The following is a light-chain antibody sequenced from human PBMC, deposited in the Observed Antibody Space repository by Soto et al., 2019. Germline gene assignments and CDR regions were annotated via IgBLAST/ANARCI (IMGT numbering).Light chain of an antibody. Sequence: EIVLTKSPGTLSLSPGERATLSCRASQSVSSSYLAWYQQKPGQAPRLLIYGAFSRATCIPDRFSGSGSGTDFTLTISRLQLEDFAGYCCQQYGSSPSYTFGQGNKLEIK. V-gene: IGKV3-20*01. CDR2: GAF. J-gene: IGKJ2*01. CDR3: QQYGSSPSYT. CDR1: QSVSSSY.